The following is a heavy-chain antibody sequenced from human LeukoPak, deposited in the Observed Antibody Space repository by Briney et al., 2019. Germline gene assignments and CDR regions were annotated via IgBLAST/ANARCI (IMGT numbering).Heavy chain of an antibody. D-gene: IGHD6-13*01. J-gene: IGHJ3*02. Sequence: SQTLSLTCVISGDSSISKDAWNWVRPSPSGGLECLGRTYYSSKWYSEYAESVKSRITINVDTSKNQFSLQLNSVTPEDTAVYYCARGWARDGFNIWSQGTKVTVSS. V-gene: IGHV6-1*01. CDR1: GDSSISKDA. CDR2: TYYSSKWYS. CDR3: ARGWARDGFNI.